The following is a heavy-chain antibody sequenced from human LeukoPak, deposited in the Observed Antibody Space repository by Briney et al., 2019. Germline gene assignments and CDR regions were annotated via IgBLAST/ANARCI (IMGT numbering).Heavy chain of an antibody. CDR2: IWYDGSNK. Sequence: GGSLRLSCAASGFTFSSYGMHWVRQAPGKGLEGVAVIWYDGSNKYYADSVKGRFTISRDNSKNTLYLQMNSLRAEDTAVYYCARELRQGYYYYGMDVWGQGTTVTVSS. CDR3: ARELRQGYYYYGMDV. V-gene: IGHV3-33*01. J-gene: IGHJ6*02. CDR1: GFTFSSYG. D-gene: IGHD3-3*01.